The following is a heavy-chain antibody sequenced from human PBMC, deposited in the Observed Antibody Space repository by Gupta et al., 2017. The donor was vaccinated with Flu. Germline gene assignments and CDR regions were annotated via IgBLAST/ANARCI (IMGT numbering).Heavy chain of an antibody. CDR1: GFTFDDYA. J-gene: IGHJ4*02. D-gene: IGHD2-15*01. Sequence: EVQLVESGGGLVQPGRSLRLSCAASGFTFDDYAMHWVRQAPGKGLEWVSGISWNSGSIGYADSVKCRFTISRDNAKNSLYLQMNSLRAEDTALYYCAKSDKASSGARGYFDYWGQGTLVTVSS. V-gene: IGHV3-9*01. CDR3: AKSDKASSGARGYFDY. CDR2: ISWNSGSI.